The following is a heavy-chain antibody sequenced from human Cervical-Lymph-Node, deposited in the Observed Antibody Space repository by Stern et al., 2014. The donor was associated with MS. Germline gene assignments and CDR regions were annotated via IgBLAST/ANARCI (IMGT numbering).Heavy chain of an antibody. CDR2: ITSDGGST. CDR3: ARGSR. CDR1: GFTFRNYA. J-gene: IGHJ4*02. Sequence: EVQLVESGGGLVQPGGSLRLSCVGYGFTFRNYAMHWVRQAPGKGLEYVSAITSDGGSTYYAKFVKGRFTISRDNAKNTLYLQMGRLRGDDMAVYYCARGSRWGQGTLVTVSS. V-gene: IGHV3-64*01.